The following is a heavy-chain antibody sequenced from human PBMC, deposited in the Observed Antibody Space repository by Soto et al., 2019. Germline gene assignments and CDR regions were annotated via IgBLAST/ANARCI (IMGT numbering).Heavy chain of an antibody. V-gene: IGHV3-21*01. D-gene: IGHD2-15*01. CDR3: ARDTYGGNAGSI. CDR2: ISSSSSYI. J-gene: IGHJ3*02. Sequence: PGGSLRLSCAASGFTFSSYSMNWVRQAPGKGLEWVSSISSSSSYIYYADSVKGRFTISTDNAKNSLYLQMNSLRAEDTAVYYCARDTYGGNAGSIWGQGTMVTVSS. CDR1: GFTFSSYS.